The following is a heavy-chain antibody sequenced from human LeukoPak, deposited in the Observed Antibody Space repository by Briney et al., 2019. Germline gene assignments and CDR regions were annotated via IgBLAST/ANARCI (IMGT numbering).Heavy chain of an antibody. J-gene: IGHJ4*02. CDR3: ARSPSYYGSAHYFDY. Sequence: GGSLRLSCAASEFTVSSNYMSWVRQAPGKGLEWVSVIYSDGSTYYADSVKGRFTISRDNSKNTLYLQMNSLGAEDTTVYYCARSPSYYGSAHYFDYWGQGTLVTVSS. CDR1: EFTVSSNY. D-gene: IGHD3-10*01. V-gene: IGHV3-53*01. CDR2: IYSDGST.